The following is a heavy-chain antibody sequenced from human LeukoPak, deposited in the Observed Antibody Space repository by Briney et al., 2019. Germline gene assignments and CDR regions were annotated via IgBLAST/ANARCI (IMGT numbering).Heavy chain of an antibody. CDR3: ARISSIANIDY. CDR1: GYTFTSYY. CDR2: INPSGGST. V-gene: IGHV1-46*01. D-gene: IGHD6-6*01. J-gene: IGHJ4*02. Sequence: ASVKVSCKASGYTFTSYYMHWVRQAPGQGLEWMGIINPSGGSTSYAQKFQGRVTMTRDTSTSTVYMELSSMRSEDTAVYYCARISSIANIDYWGQGTLVTVSS.